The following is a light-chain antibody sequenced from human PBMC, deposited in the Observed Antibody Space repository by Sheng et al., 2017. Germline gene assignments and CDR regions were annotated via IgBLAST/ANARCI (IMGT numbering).Light chain of an antibody. CDR1: SSNIGAGYD. J-gene: IGLJ2*01. CDR3: QSYDSSLSSVV. CDR2: DNN. V-gene: IGLV1-40*01. Sequence: QSVLTQPPSVSGAPGQRVTISCTGSSSNIGAGYDVHWYQQLPGTAPKLVIYDNNNRPSGVPGRFSGSASGTSASLAITGLQAEDEADYYCQSYDSSLSSVVFGGGTKVTVL.